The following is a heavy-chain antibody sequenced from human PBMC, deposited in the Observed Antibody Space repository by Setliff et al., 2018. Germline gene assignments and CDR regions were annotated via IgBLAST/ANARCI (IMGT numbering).Heavy chain of an antibody. CDR3: RFWSGYYKDDY. CDR1: GGSITSHSYY. CDR2: IYYDGRT. V-gene: IGHV4-39*07. J-gene: IGHJ4*01. D-gene: IGHD3-3*01. Sequence: PSETLSLTCTVSGGSITSHSYYWAWIRQPPGKGLEWTGSIYYDGRTFSHPSLRSRVTMTEDAAKKQLSLKISSMTAADAGVYYCRFWSGYYKDDYGGHGTLVTVSS.